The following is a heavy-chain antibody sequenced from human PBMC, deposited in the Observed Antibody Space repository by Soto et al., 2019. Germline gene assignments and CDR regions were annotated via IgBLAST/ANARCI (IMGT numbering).Heavy chain of an antibody. CDR1: GFTCNKYA. CDR3: ARELGAIFDVDC. J-gene: IGHJ4*02. CDR2: ISNDERHK. Sequence: GGSLRLSCAASGFTCNKYAMHWVRQAPGKGLDWVAVISNDERHKYYADSVKGRFTISRDNSNNALYLQMNSLRTEDTAVYYCARELGAIFDVDCWGQGTLVTVSS. D-gene: IGHD3-3*01. V-gene: IGHV3-30-3*01.